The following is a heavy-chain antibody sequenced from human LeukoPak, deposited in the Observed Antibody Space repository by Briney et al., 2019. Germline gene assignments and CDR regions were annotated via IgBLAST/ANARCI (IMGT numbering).Heavy chain of an antibody. J-gene: IGHJ4*02. CDR1: GFTFSSYA. Sequence: GGSLRLSCAASGFTFSSYAMSWVRQAPGKGLEWVSAISGSGGSTYYADSVKGRFTISRDNSKNTLCLQMNSLRAEDTAVYYCAKVVDSPTYYFDYWGQGTLVTVSS. D-gene: IGHD2-15*01. V-gene: IGHV3-23*01. CDR3: AKVVDSPTYYFDY. CDR2: ISGSGGST.